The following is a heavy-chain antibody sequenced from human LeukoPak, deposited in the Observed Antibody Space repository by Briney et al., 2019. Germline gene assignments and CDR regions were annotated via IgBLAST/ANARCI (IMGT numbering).Heavy chain of an antibody. V-gene: IGHV3-23*01. D-gene: IGHD6-13*01. Sequence: PGGSLRLSCAASGFTYSDYTINWVRQAPGKGLEWVSGLSGSGGTTYYADSVKGRFTISRDNSKNTLYLQINSLRAEDTAVYYCAAAGGYSSMDFDYWGQGTLVTVSS. CDR3: AAAGGYSSMDFDY. J-gene: IGHJ4*02. CDR2: LSGSGGTT. CDR1: GFTYSDYT.